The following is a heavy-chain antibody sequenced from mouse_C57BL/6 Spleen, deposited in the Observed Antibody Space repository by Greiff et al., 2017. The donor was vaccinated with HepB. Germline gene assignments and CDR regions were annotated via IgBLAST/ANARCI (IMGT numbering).Heavy chain of an antibody. Sequence: QVTLKVSGAELARPGASVKLSCKASGYTFTSYGISWVKQRTGQGLEWIGEIYPRSGNTYYNEKFKGKATLTADKSSSTAYMELRSLTSEDSAVYFCARERPYYGSSHWYFDVWGTGTTVTVSS. V-gene: IGHV1-81*01. D-gene: IGHD1-1*01. CDR1: GYTFTSYG. J-gene: IGHJ1*03. CDR3: ARERPYYGSSHWYFDV. CDR2: IYPRSGNT.